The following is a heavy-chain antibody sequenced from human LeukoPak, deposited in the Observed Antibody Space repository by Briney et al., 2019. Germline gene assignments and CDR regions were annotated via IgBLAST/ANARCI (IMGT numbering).Heavy chain of an antibody. CDR3: ARDETNWGTFDY. J-gene: IGHJ4*02. Sequence: VASVKVSCKASGGTFSSYAISWVRQAPGQGLEWMGGIIPIFGTANYAQKFQGRVTITTDESTSTAYMELSSLRSEDTAVYYCARDETNWGTFDYWGQGTLVTVSS. V-gene: IGHV1-69*05. D-gene: IGHD7-27*01. CDR2: IIPIFGTA. CDR1: GGTFSSYA.